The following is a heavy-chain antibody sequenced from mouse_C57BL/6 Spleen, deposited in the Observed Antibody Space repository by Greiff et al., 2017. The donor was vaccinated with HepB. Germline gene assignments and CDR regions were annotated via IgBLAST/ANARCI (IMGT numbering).Heavy chain of an antibody. Sequence: QVQLQQSGPELVKPGASVKISCRASGYAFSSSWMNWVKQRPGKGLEWIGRIYPGDGDTNYNGKFKGKATLTADKSSSTAYMQLSSLTSEDSAVYFCARRGYDYDGAWFAYWGQGTLVTVSA. CDR1: GYAFSSSW. CDR2: IYPGDGDT. V-gene: IGHV1-82*01. CDR3: ARRGYDYDGAWFAY. D-gene: IGHD2-4*01. J-gene: IGHJ3*01.